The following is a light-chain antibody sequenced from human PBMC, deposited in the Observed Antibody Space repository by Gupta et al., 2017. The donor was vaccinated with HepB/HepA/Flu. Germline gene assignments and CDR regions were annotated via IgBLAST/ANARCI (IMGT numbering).Light chain of an antibody. V-gene: IGKV1-39*01. CDR3: QQNKDYPSLT. CDR1: QIIATS. J-gene: IGKJ4*01. CDR2: GAS. Sequence: DIPMTQSPSSLSASIGDRVTITCRASQIIATSLNWYQQKPGKAPKLLIDGASNWQTGVPSRVSGSGCAKDFTLTISSRQPEDFAAYYCQQNKDYPSLTFGEGSKVAIK.